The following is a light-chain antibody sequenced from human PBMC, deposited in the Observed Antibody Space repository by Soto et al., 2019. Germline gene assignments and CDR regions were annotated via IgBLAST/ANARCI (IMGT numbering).Light chain of an antibody. Sequence: DIQLTQSPSFLSASVGDRVTITCRASQDISSSLAWYQQNPGQAPKILMYAASSLESWVPSRFSGSGSGTEFTLTISSLQPDDFATYYCQQVNSFPPFTFGGGTTVEIK. CDR2: AAS. V-gene: IGKV1-9*01. CDR3: QQVNSFPPFT. CDR1: QDISSS. J-gene: IGKJ4*01.